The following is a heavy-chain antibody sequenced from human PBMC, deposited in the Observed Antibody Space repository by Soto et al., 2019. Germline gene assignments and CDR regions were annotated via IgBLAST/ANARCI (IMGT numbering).Heavy chain of an antibody. Sequence: TSETLSLTYTDSGGYISIYYWRWIRQPQGKGLEWIWYIYYSGSTKYNPALKSRGSISGDTSKNQFSPKLSSVTAADTAVYYCARWGAVVTNIPNAVDFWGQGTMVTVSS. CDR3: ARWGAVVTNIPNAVDF. D-gene: IGHD2-21*02. V-gene: IGHV4-59*01. CDR1: GGYISIYY. J-gene: IGHJ3*01. CDR2: IYYSGST.